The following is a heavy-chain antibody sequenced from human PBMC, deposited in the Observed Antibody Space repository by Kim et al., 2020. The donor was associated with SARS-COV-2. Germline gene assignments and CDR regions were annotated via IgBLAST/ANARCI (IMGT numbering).Heavy chain of an antibody. CDR3: ASFRGYSGYVSFDY. J-gene: IGHJ4*02. CDR1: GFTFSSYS. CDR2: ISSSSSYI. Sequence: GGSLRLSCAASGFTFSSYSMNWVRQAPGKGLEWVSSISSSSSYIYYADSVKGRFTISRDNAKNSLYLQMNSLRAEDTAVYYCASFRGYSGYVSFDYWGQGTLVTVSS. V-gene: IGHV3-21*01. D-gene: IGHD5-12*01.